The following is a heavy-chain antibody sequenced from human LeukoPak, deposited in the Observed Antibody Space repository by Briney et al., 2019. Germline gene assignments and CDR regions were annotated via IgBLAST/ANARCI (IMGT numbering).Heavy chain of an antibody. CDR1: GYTFTGYY. V-gene: IGHV1-2*02. Sequence: ASLKVSCKASGYTFTGYYMHWVRQAPGQGLEWMGWINPNSGGTNYAQKFQGRVTMTRDTSISTAYMELSRLRSDDTAVYYCARDKVNSDYYYDSSGYYLHDYWGQGTLVTVSS. J-gene: IGHJ4*02. D-gene: IGHD3-22*01. CDR3: ARDKVNSDYYYDSSGYYLHDY. CDR2: INPNSGGT.